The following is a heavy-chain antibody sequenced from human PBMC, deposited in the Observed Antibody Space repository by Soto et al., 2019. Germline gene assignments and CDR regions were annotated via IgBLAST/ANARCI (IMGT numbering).Heavy chain of an antibody. J-gene: IGHJ4*02. CDR3: AREATYSSGRGMDV. CDR2: INSEGSSR. Sequence: EVQLVESGGGSVQPGGSLRLHCAASGFTFSSHWMYWVRRAPGKGLFWVSRINSEGSSRRYADSVNGRFTVSRDNAKNTLYLQMNSLRAEDTAVYYCAREATYSSGRGMDVWGRGTLVTVSS. D-gene: IGHD3-22*01. V-gene: IGHV3-74*01. CDR1: GFTFSSHW.